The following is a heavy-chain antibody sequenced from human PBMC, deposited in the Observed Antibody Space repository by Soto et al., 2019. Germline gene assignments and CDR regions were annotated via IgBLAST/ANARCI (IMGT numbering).Heavy chain of an antibody. J-gene: IGHJ4*02. V-gene: IGHV3-11*01. CDR1: GFTFSDYY. CDR3: ARESPPSDDILTGYYRYFDY. D-gene: IGHD3-9*01. CDR2: ISSSGSTI. Sequence: GGSLRLSCAASGFTFSDYYMSWIRQAPGKGLEWVSYISSSGSTIYYADSVKGRFTISRDNAKNSLYLQMNSLRAEDTAVYYCARESPPSDDILTGYYRYFDYWGQGTLVTVSS.